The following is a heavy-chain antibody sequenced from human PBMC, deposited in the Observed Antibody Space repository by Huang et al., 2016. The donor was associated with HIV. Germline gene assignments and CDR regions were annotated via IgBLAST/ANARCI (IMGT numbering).Heavy chain of an antibody. CDR3: VGYCTGGTCFEAFDI. Sequence: QLQLQESGPGLVKPSETLSLTCTVSGGPISNSSHYWGWIRQPPGKGLEWIGSIDYRGVTHHNPSLKSRVTMSVDASKSQISLNLSSVTAADTALYYCVGYCTGGTCFEAFDIWGQGTRVTVSS. CDR2: IDYRGVT. J-gene: IGHJ3*02. D-gene: IGHD2-8*02. CDR1: GGPISNSSHY. V-gene: IGHV4-39*01.